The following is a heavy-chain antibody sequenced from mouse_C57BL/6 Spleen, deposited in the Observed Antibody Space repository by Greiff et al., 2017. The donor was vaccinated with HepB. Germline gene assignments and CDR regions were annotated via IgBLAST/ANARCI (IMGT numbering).Heavy chain of an antibody. J-gene: IGHJ3*01. CDR3: ASTYYDYDRAWFAY. CDR2: IWSGGST. D-gene: IGHD2-4*01. V-gene: IGHV2-2*01. CDR1: GFSLTSYG. Sequence: QVQLKESGPGLVQPSQCLSITCTVSGFSLTSYGVHWVRQSPGKGLEWLGVIWSGGSTDYNAAFISRLSISKDNSKSQVFFKMNSLQADDTAVYYCASTYYDYDRAWFAYWGQGTLVTVSA.